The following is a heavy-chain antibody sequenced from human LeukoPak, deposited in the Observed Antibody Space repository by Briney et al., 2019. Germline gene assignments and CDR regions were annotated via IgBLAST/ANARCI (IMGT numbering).Heavy chain of an antibody. Sequence: PSQTLSLTCTVSGGSVSSGSYSWSWIRQPAGKGPEWIGRIYSSGSTNYNPSLKSRVTISVDTSKNQFSLKLSSVTAADTAVHYCARGGDGSIAAAGSDYWGQGTLVTVSS. D-gene: IGHD6-13*01. CDR1: GGSVSSGSYS. CDR2: IYSSGST. CDR3: ARGGDGSIAAAGSDY. J-gene: IGHJ4*02. V-gene: IGHV4-61*02.